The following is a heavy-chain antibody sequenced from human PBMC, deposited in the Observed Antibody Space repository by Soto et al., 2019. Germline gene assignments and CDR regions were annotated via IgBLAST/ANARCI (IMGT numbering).Heavy chain of an antibody. CDR2: INPSGGST. Sequence: ASVKVSCKASRYTFTSYYMHWVRQAPGQGLEWMGIINPSGGSTSYAQKFQGRVTMTRDTSTSTVYMELSSLRSEDTAVYYCAYVDTAMVGYYYYGMDVWGQGTTVTVSS. V-gene: IGHV1-46*01. D-gene: IGHD5-18*01. J-gene: IGHJ6*02. CDR1: RYTFTSYY. CDR3: AYVDTAMVGYYYYGMDV.